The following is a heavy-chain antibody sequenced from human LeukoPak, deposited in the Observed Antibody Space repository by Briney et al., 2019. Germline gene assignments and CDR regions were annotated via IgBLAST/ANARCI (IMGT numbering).Heavy chain of an antibody. D-gene: IGHD2-2*01. Sequence: PSETLSLTCTVSGGSISSYYWRWIRQPPGKGLEWIGYIYYSGSTNYNPSLKSRVTISVDTSKNQFSLKLSSVTAADTAVYYCARLGCSSTSCSYFDNWGQGTLVTVSS. V-gene: IGHV4-59*08. CDR3: ARLGCSSTSCSYFDN. CDR1: GGSISSYY. J-gene: IGHJ4*02. CDR2: IYYSGST.